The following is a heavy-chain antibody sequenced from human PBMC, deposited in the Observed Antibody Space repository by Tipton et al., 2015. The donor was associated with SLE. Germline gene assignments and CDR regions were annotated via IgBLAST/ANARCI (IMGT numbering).Heavy chain of an antibody. V-gene: IGHV4-34*01. CDR3: ASFYSSGSGY. Sequence: TLSLTCTVSGGSISSYYWSWIRQPPGKGLEWIGEINHSGSTNYNPSLKSRVTISVDTSKNQFSLKLSSVTAADTAVYYCASFYSSGSGYWGQGTLVTVSS. CDR1: GGSISSYY. CDR2: INHSGST. D-gene: IGHD6-19*01. J-gene: IGHJ4*02.